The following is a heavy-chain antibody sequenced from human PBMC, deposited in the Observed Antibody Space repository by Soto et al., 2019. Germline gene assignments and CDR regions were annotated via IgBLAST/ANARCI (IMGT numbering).Heavy chain of an antibody. J-gene: IGHJ6*02. CDR2: IIPIFGTA. V-gene: IGHV1-69*01. D-gene: IGHD3-10*01. Sequence: QVQLVQSGAEVKKPGSSVKVSCKASGGTFSSYAISWVRQAPGQGLEWMGGIIPIFGTANYAQKFQGRVTITADESTSTAYMELSSLRSEDTAVYYCAREPMTRGVIATLYYYYGMDVWGQGTTVTVSS. CDR1: GGTFSSYA. CDR3: AREPMTRGVIATLYYYYGMDV.